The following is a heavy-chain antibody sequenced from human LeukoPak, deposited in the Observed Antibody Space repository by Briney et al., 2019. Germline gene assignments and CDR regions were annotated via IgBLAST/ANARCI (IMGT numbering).Heavy chain of an antibody. CDR3: ARDPRTTKNAFDI. CDR1: GYTFTGYY. J-gene: IGHJ3*02. CDR2: INPNSGGT. Sequence: ASVKVSCKASGYTFTGYYMHWMRQAPGQGFEWMGWINPNSGGTNYAQKFQGRVTMTRDTSISTAYMELSSLRSDDTAVYYCARDPRTTKNAFDIWGQGTVVTVSS. D-gene: IGHD4-11*01. V-gene: IGHV1-2*02.